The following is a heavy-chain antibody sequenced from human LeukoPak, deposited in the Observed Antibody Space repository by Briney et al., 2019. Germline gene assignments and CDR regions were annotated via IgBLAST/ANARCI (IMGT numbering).Heavy chain of an antibody. J-gene: IGHJ4*02. Sequence: GGSLRLSCAASGFTFSSYAMSWVRQAPGKGLEWVSAISGSGGSTYYADSVKGRFTISRDNSKNTLYLQMNSLRAEDTAVYYCASIRSSGWLFDYWGQGTLVTVSS. CDR3: ASIRSSGWLFDY. V-gene: IGHV3-23*01. CDR1: GFTFSSYA. CDR2: ISGSGGST. D-gene: IGHD6-19*01.